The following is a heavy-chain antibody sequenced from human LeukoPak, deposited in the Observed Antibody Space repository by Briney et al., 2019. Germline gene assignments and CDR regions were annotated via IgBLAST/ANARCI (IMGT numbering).Heavy chain of an antibody. V-gene: IGHV1-2*02. D-gene: IGHD6-19*01. CDR1: GFTFSSYA. CDR3: AKGRVVAGSKSLTYHWLDP. Sequence: GGSLRLSCAASGFTFSSYAMHWVRQAPGQGLEWVGWINPNSGGAKYAQKFQDRVTMTRDTSISTAYMGLSRLRSDDTAVYYCAKGRVVAGSKSLTYHWLDPWGQGTLVTVSS. CDR2: INPNSGGA. J-gene: IGHJ5*02.